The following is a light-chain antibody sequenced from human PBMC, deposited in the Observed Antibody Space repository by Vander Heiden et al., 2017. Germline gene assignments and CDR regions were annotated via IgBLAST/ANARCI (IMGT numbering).Light chain of an antibody. CDR2: WGS. CDR1: QSLFHREGHNF. J-gene: IGKJ2*01. Sequence: DILLTQSPLSLAVTPAEPASISCSSTQSLFHREGHNFFDWYQQKPGQSPRLLIYWGSNRASGVPDRFSGSESGTDFTLKISRVEAEDAGVYYCMQALQTPYTFGQGTKLEIK. CDR3: MQALQTPYT. V-gene: IGKV2-28*01.